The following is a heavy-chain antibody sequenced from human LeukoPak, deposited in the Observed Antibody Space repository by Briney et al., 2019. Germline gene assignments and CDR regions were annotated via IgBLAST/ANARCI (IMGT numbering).Heavy chain of an antibody. Sequence: SETLSLTCTVSGGSISSGGYYWSWIRQHPGKGLEWIGYIYYSGSTYYNPSLKSRVTISVDTSKNQFSLKLSSVTAADTAMYYCVRDDFGDYTRGFDPWGQGTLVTVSS. CDR2: IYYSGST. V-gene: IGHV4-31*03. D-gene: IGHD4-17*01. J-gene: IGHJ5*02. CDR1: GGSISSGGYY. CDR3: VRDDFGDYTRGFDP.